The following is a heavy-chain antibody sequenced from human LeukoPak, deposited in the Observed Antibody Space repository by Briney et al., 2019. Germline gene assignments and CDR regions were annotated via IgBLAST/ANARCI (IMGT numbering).Heavy chain of an antibody. V-gene: IGHV5-51*01. D-gene: IGHD5-24*01. CDR2: IYPDDSET. J-gene: IGHJ3*02. Sequence: PGESLKISCKASGYRFTTDYIGWVRQMPGKGLEWMGIIYPDDSETNYSPSFQGQVSMSVDKSITTAYLQWSSLKASDTAIYYCARRRWLQSGVLDVFDIWGQGTMVTVSS. CDR3: ARRRWLQSGVLDVFDI. CDR1: GYRFTTDY.